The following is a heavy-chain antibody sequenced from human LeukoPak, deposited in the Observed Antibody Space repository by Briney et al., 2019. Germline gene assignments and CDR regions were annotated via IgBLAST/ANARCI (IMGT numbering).Heavy chain of an antibody. J-gene: IGHJ4*02. CDR1: GFTFSSYA. CDR3: ARDLWVGAKTRVYYFDY. V-gene: IGHV3-23*01. D-gene: IGHD1-26*01. CDR2: ISGSGGST. Sequence: HPGGSLRLSCAASGFTFSSYAMSWVRQAPGKGLEWVSAISGSGGSTYYADSVKGRFTISRDNSKNTLYLQMNSLRAEDTAVYYCARDLWVGAKTRVYYFDYWGQGTPVTVSS.